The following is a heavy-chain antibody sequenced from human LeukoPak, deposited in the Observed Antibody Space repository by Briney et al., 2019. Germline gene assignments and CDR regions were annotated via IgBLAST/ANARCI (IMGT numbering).Heavy chain of an antibody. CDR2: ITTSGSAT. CDR3: ARDRVDTAAFDP. Sequence: SGGSLRLSCAASGFTFSSYDMNWVRQAPGKRLEWVSYITTSGSATYHADSVKGRFTISRDNAKNSLYLQMNSLRAEDTAVYYCARDRVDTAAFDPWGQGTLVTVSS. J-gene: IGHJ5*02. CDR1: GFTFSSYD. V-gene: IGHV3-48*03. D-gene: IGHD5-18*01.